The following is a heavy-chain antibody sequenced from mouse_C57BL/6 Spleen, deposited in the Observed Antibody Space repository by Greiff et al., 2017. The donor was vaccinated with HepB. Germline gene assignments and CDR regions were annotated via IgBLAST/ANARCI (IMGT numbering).Heavy chain of an antibody. CDR2: IWSDGST. Sequence: QVQLKESGPGLVAPSQSLSITCTVSGFSLTSYGVHWVRQPPGKGLEWLVVIWSDGSTTFNSALKSRLSISKDNSKSQVFLKMNSLQTDDTAMYYCAREDYYGSSAWFAYWGQGTLVTVSA. V-gene: IGHV2-6*03. J-gene: IGHJ3*01. CDR1: GFSLTSYG. CDR3: AREDYYGSSAWFAY. D-gene: IGHD1-1*01.